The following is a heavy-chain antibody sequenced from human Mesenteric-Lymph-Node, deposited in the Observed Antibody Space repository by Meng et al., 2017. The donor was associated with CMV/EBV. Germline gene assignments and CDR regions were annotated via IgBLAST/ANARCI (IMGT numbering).Heavy chain of an antibody. CDR2: ISSSHTTY. D-gene: IGHD6-13*01. CDR3: ARAGPYSSSRHWDY. CDR1: GFTLSDYY. V-gene: IGHV3-11*04. Sequence: GESLKISCAASGFTLSDYYMNWIRQAPGKGLEWISYISSSHTTYYYADSVKGRFTISRDNARKSVFLQMNSLRVEDTAVYYCARAGPYSSSRHWDYWGQGTLVTVSS. J-gene: IGHJ4*02.